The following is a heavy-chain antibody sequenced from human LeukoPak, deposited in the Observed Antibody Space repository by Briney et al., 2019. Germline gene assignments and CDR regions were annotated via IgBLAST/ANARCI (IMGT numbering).Heavy chain of an antibody. CDR1: GFTFSSYA. D-gene: IGHD6-13*01. Sequence: GGSLRLSCAASGFTFSSYAMSWVRQAPGKGLEWVAVMSYDGNKKYYADSVKGRFTISRDNSKNTAYLELNSLRAEDTAVYYCARDTVLLAAAGAFDIWGQGTMVTVSS. CDR2: MSYDGNKK. J-gene: IGHJ3*02. V-gene: IGHV3-30*03. CDR3: ARDTVLLAAAGAFDI.